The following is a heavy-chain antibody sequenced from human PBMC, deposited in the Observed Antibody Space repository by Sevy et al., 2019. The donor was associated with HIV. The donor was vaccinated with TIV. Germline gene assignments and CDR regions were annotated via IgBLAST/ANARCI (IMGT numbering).Heavy chain of an antibody. CDR2: IFSGGST. V-gene: IGHV4-31*03. Sequence: SETLSLTCTVSGDSISRSGYYWTWLRQHPGRGLEWLGYIFSGGSTHYNPSLRSRLTISVDTSTNEFSLTLTSVIAADTAVYYCARVRASGDYYDSSGYYSYAFDIWGQGTMVTVSS. CDR3: ARVRASGDYYDSSGYYSYAFDI. J-gene: IGHJ3*02. CDR1: GDSISRSGYY. D-gene: IGHD3-22*01.